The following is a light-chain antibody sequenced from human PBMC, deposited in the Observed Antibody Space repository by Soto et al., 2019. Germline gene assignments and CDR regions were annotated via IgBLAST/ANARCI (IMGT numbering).Light chain of an antibody. Sequence: DIQMTQSPPTLPASAGDRVTITCRASQPISSWLAWYHQKPGKAPKLLIYDASNLESGVPSRFSGSGSGTKFTLTISSLQPEDFGIYYCQQYENYWTFGQGTKVDIK. CDR2: DAS. CDR1: QPISSW. J-gene: IGKJ1*01. CDR3: QQYENYWT. V-gene: IGKV1-5*01.